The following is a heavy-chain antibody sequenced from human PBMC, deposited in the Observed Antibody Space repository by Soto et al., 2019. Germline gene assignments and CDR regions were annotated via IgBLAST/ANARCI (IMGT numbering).Heavy chain of an antibody. J-gene: IGHJ3*02. CDR3: TRTSFGVVTYGFDI. Sequence: QVQFVQSGAEVTKPGASVRVSCKASGYSFTSYAIHWLRQAPGQRPEWMGWISPGNGNTKYSENFQGRVTITRDTSASTAYMDLSSLRSEDTAVYYCTRTSFGVVTYGFDIWGQGTMVTVSS. D-gene: IGHD3-3*01. CDR1: GYSFTSYA. CDR2: ISPGNGNT. V-gene: IGHV1-3*01.